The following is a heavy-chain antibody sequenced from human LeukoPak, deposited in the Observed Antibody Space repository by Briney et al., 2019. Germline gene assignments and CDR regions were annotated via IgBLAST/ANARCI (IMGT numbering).Heavy chain of an antibody. CDR2: IKHDGSEN. D-gene: IGHD3-10*01. CDR1: GFTFIESW. Sequence: GGSLRLSCAASGFTFIESWMTWVRQAPGKGLERVANIKHDGSENYYVDSVKGRFTISRDNDRNSLSLQMNSLRAEDTAVYYCAKYHYGSGTSLGYWGQGTLVTVSS. CDR3: AKYHYGSGTSLGY. J-gene: IGHJ4*02. V-gene: IGHV3-7*01.